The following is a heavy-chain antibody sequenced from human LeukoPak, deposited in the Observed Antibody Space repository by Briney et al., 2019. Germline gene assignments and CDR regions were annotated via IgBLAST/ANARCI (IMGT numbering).Heavy chain of an antibody. CDR1: GGSISSYY. CDR3: ASGYYDSSGYPNWFDP. J-gene: IGHJ5*02. CDR2: IYTSGST. V-gene: IGHV4-4*07. Sequence: WETLSLTCTVSGGSISSYYWSWIRQPAGKGLEWIGRIYTSGSTNYNPSLKSRVTMSVDTSKNQFSLKLSSVTAADTAVYYCASGYYDSSGYPNWFDPWGQGTLVTVSS. D-gene: IGHD3-22*01.